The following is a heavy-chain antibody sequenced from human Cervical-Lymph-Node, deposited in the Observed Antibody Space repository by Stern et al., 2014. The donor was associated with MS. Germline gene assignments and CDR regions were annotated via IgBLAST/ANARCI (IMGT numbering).Heavy chain of an antibody. CDR2: IKSKTDGGTT. CDR3: TTDSGYNWFDP. V-gene: IGHV3-15*01. D-gene: IGHD3-9*01. CDR1: GFPFRNAW. J-gene: IGHJ5*02. Sequence: VQLVESGGGLVKPGGSLRLSCAASGFPFRNAWMSWVRQAPGKGLERVGRIKSKTDGGTTDYAAPVKGRFSISRDDSKNRLYLQMNSLKTEDTALYYCTTDSGYNWFDPWGQGTLVTVSS.